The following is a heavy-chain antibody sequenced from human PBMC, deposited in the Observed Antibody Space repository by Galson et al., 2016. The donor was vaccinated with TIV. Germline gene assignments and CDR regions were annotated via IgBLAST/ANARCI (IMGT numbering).Heavy chain of an antibody. V-gene: IGHV3-30*02. D-gene: IGHD5-12*01. J-gene: IGHJ2*01. CDR2: IRDDENNK. Sequence: SLRLSCAASGFTFSNYGMHWVRQAPGKGLEWVAFIRDDENNKYYADSVKGRFTISRDTSKNTLYLQMNSLRPEDTAMYYCAKAPLPEWGRLRFYWYFDLWGRGTLVTVSS. CDR1: GFTFSNYG. CDR3: AKAPLPEWGRLRFYWYFDL.